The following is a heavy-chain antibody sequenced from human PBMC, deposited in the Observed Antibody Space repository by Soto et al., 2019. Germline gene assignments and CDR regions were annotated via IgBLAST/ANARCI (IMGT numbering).Heavy chain of an antibody. CDR3: ARDNSGYSHFDY. CDR1: GGSISSGGYY. Sequence: ASETLSLTCTVSGGSISSGGYYWTWIRQHPGKGLEWIGYIYSSGVIYYNPSLKSRVTVSVDTSKNQFSLKLSSVTAADTAVYYCARDNSGYSHFDYWGRGTLVTVSS. D-gene: IGHD3-22*01. CDR2: IYSSGVI. J-gene: IGHJ4*02. V-gene: IGHV4-31*03.